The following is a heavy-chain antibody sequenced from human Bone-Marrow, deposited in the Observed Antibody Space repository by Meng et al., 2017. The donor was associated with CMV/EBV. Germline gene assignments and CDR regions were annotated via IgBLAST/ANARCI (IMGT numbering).Heavy chain of an antibody. J-gene: IGHJ6*02. CDR1: GGTFSSYA. CDR3: ARVARPTLFYDFWSGYYGGGYYYGMDV. Sequence: SVKVSCKASGGTFSSYAISWVRQAPGQGLEWMGGIIPILGIANYAQKFQGRVTITADKSTSTAYMELSSLRSEDTAVYYCARVARPTLFYDFWSGYYGGGYYYGMDVWGQGTTVTVSS. D-gene: IGHD3-3*01. CDR2: IIPILGIA. V-gene: IGHV1-69*10.